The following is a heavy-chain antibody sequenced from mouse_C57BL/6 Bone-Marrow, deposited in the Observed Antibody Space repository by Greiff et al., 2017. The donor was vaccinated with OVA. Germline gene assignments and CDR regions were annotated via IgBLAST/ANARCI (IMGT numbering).Heavy chain of an antibody. Sequence: EVQRVESGGGLVQPKGSSKLSCAASGFTFNTYAMHWVRQAPGKGLEWVARIRSKSSNYATYYADSVKDRFTISRDDSQSMLYLQMNNLKTEDTAMYYCVRENYGSSEDCWYFDVWGTGTTVTVSS. V-gene: IGHV10-3*01. CDR3: VRENYGSSEDCWYFDV. CDR2: IRSKSSNYAT. CDR1: GFTFNTYA. D-gene: IGHD1-1*01. J-gene: IGHJ1*03.